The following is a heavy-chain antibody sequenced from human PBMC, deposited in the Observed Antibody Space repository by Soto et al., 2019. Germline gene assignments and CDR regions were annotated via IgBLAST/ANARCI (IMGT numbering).Heavy chain of an antibody. Sequence: SETLSLTCAIYGASLGGFHWTWLRQAPGKGLEWIGELIHGGSTNYNPSLKSRVTFSLDTSKKQFSLHLMSVTAADTAVYYCARSPLGYDYVRQTWREVGDSFDIWGRGTLVTVSS. J-gene: IGHJ3*02. CDR2: LIHGGST. CDR3: ARSPLGYDYVRQTWREVGDSFDI. CDR1: GASLGGFH. D-gene: IGHD3-16*01. V-gene: IGHV4-34*12.